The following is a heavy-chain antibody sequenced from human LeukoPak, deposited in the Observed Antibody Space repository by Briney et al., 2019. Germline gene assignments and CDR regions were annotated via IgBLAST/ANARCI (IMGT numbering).Heavy chain of an antibody. J-gene: IGHJ4*02. CDR1: GFSMGVYW. Sequence: GGSLRLSCEASGFSMGVYWMSWVRQAPGKGLEWVGNIKQDGSERNYVDSVKGRFTISRDNAEKSLYLQMDSLRAEDTAVYYCARESVEMVNWGQGTLVTVSS. CDR2: IKQDGSER. CDR3: ARESVEMVN. D-gene: IGHD5-24*01. V-gene: IGHV3-7*03.